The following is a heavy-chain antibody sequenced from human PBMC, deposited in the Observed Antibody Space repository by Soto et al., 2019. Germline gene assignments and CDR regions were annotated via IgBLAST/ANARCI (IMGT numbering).Heavy chain of an antibody. V-gene: IGHV3-33*01. J-gene: IGHJ4*02. Sequence: GGSLRLSCAASGFTFSSYGMHWVRQAPGKGLEWVAVIWYDGSNKYYADSVKGRFTISRDNSKNTLYLQMNSLRAEDTAVYYCARGGDSGYADFDHWGQGTLVTVSS. CDR1: GFTFSSYG. CDR3: ARGGDSGYADFDH. D-gene: IGHD5-12*01. CDR2: IWYDGSNK.